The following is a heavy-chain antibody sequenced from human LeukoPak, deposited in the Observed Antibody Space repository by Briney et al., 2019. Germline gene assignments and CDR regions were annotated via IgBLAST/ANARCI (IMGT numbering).Heavy chain of an antibody. D-gene: IGHD3-10*01. V-gene: IGHV3-49*04. CDR1: GFTFGDYA. CDR3: TRVLRWFGELLYGMDV. Sequence: GGSLRLSCTASGFTFGDYAMSWVRQAPGKGLEWVGFIRSKAYGGTTEYAASVKGRFTTSRDDSESIAYLQMNSLKTEDTAVYYCTRVLRWFGELLYGMDVWGQGTTVTVSS. CDR2: IRSKAYGGTT. J-gene: IGHJ6*02.